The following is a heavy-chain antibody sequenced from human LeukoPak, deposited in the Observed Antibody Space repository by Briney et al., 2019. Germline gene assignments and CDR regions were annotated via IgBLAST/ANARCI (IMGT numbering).Heavy chain of an antibody. D-gene: IGHD7-27*01. J-gene: IGHJ6*03. CDR3: ARVILGILGYYYYYMDV. CDR1: DHTFTSYG. CDR2: IIAYIGNT. Sequence: ASVKVSCKAADHTFTSYGISWLRQAPGQGLEWRGWIIAYIGNTKYTQKLQGRVTMTTDTSTSTAYMELRSLRSDDTAVYYCARVILGILGYYYYYMDVLGKGTTVTISS. V-gene: IGHV1-18*01.